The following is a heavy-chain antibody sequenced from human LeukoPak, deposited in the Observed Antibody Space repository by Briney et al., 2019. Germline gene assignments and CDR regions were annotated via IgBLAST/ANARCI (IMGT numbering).Heavy chain of an antibody. Sequence: SETLSLTCTVSGGSISSYYWSWIRQPAGKGLEWIGRIDTSGNTNYKPSLKSRVTMSVDTSKNQFSLELNSVTAADTAVYYCARVSSSWYQDWYFDLWGRGTLVTVSS. D-gene: IGHD6-13*01. CDR2: IDTSGNT. J-gene: IGHJ2*01. CDR3: ARVSSSWYQDWYFDL. CDR1: GGSISSYY. V-gene: IGHV4-4*07.